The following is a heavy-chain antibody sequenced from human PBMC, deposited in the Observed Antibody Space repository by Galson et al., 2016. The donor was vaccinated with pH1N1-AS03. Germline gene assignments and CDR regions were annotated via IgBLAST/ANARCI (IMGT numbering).Heavy chain of an antibody. J-gene: IGHJ4*02. Sequence: ISGDSFSNYYWSWIRETPGRGLGWIGYIYYTGNTKNNPSLESRVIISLDTSKNQFSLTLKSVTAADTAVYYCARAGPSGYADFDYWSQGILVTVSS. V-gene: IGHV4-59*01. CDR2: IYYTGNT. D-gene: IGHD3-22*01. CDR3: ARAGPSGYADFDY. CDR1: GDSFSNYY.